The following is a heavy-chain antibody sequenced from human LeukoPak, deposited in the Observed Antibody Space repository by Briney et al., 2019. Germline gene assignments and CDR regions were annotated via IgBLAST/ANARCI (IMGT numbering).Heavy chain of an antibody. V-gene: IGHV3-48*03. Sequence: PGGSLRLSCAASGFTFSSYEMNWVRQVPGKGLEWVSYISSSGSTIYYADSVKGRFTISRDNAKNSLYLQMNSLRAEDTAVYYCARVGDSSGYYLWPYYYYYMDVWGKGTTVTVSS. CDR3: ARVGDSSGYYLWPYYYYYMDV. D-gene: IGHD3-22*01. CDR2: ISSSGSTI. CDR1: GFTFSSYE. J-gene: IGHJ6*03.